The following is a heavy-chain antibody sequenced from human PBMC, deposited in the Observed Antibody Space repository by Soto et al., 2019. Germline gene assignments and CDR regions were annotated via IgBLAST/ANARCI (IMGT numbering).Heavy chain of an antibody. D-gene: IGHD2-8*01. CDR2: IYYSGST. Sequence: PSETLSLTCTVSVGSISSSSYYWGWIRQPPGKGLEWIGSIYYSGSTYYNPSLKSRVTISVDTSKNQFSLKLSSVTAADTAVYYCAINGYCTNGVCYYLGYWGQGTLVTVSS. V-gene: IGHV4-39*01. CDR3: AINGYCTNGVCYYLGY. J-gene: IGHJ4*02. CDR1: VGSISSSSYY.